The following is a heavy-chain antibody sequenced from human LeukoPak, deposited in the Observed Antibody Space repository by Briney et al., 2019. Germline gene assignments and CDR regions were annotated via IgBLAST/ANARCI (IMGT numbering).Heavy chain of an antibody. J-gene: IGHJ4*02. D-gene: IGHD5-18*01. CDR3: ARYTAMGTTNFDY. CDR2: IYYSGST. V-gene: IGHV4-59*08. Sequence: SKTLSLTCTVSGGSISSYYWSWIRQPPGKGLEWIGYIYYSGSTNYNPSLKSRVTISVDTSKNQFSLKLSSVTAADTAVYYCARYTAMGTTNFDYWGQGTLVTVSS. CDR1: GGSISSYY.